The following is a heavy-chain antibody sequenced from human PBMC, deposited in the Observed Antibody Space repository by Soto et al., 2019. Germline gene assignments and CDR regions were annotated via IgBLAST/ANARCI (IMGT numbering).Heavy chain of an antibody. CDR1: GFSLPTDRVG. D-gene: IGHD1-26*01. CDR3: AHAYGGRSLY. J-gene: IGHJ4*02. V-gene: IGHV2-5*02. Sequence: QITLKESGPTLVKPTQTLTLTCTFSGFSLPTDRVGVGWIRQPPGKALEWLAVIYWDDSKTYRPSLKSRLTITKYTSKNQVALTMTDMDPVDTATYYCAHAYGGRSLYGGQGTLVTVSS. CDR2: IYWDDSK.